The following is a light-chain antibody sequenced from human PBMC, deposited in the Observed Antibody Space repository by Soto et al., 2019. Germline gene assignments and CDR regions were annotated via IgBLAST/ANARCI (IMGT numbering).Light chain of an antibody. CDR1: NSDVGGYNS. CDR2: QVS. V-gene: IGLV2-8*01. CDR3: SSYAGSSTV. Sequence: QSALTRPPSASGSPGQSVTISCTGTNSDVGGYNSVSWYQQDPGKAPKLIIYQVSKRPSGVPDRFSGSKSGNTASLTVSGLQTEDEADYYCSSYAGSSTVFGGGTKLTVL. J-gene: IGLJ2*01.